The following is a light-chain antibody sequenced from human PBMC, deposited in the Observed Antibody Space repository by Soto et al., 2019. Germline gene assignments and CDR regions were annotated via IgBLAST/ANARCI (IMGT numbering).Light chain of an antibody. CDR1: QGISNF. Sequence: DIQMTQSPSSLSASVGNRVSITCRASQGISNFLAWYQQKPGKVPKVLIYAASTLQSGVPSRFSGSGSGTDFTLSINSLQADDIATYYCQQYDSAPITFGQGTRLEI. J-gene: IGKJ5*01. CDR3: QQYDSAPIT. CDR2: AAS. V-gene: IGKV1-27*01.